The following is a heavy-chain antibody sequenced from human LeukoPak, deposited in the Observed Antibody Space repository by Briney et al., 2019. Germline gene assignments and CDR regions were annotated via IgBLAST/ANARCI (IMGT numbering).Heavy chain of an antibody. CDR1: GFTFSSYG. Sequence: PGGSLRLSCAASGFTFSSYGMHWVRQAPGKGLEWVAVISYDGSNKYYADSVKGRFTISRDNSKNTLYLQMNSLRAEDTAVYYCARGGSQSFDYWGQGTLVTVSS. CDR2: ISYDGSNK. CDR3: ARGGSQSFDY. D-gene: IGHD1-26*01. J-gene: IGHJ4*02. V-gene: IGHV3-30*03.